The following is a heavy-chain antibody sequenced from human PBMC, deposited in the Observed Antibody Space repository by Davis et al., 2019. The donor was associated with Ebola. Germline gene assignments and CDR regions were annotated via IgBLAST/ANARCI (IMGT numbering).Heavy chain of an antibody. Sequence: ASVTVSCQASRYTFTSYGIGWVRQAPGQGLEWMGWISAYNGNTNYAQKLQGRVTMTTDTSTSTAYMELRSLRSDDTAVYYCARDAVSVVVPENWFDPWGQGTLVTVSS. CDR3: ARDAVSVVVPENWFDP. CDR2: ISAYNGNT. CDR1: RYTFTSYG. V-gene: IGHV1-18*04. D-gene: IGHD2-2*01. J-gene: IGHJ5*02.